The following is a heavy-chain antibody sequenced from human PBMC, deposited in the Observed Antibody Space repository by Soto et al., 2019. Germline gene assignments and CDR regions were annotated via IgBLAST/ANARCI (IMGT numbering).Heavy chain of an antibody. J-gene: IGHJ3*02. D-gene: IGHD5-12*01. Sequence: SETLSLTCTVSGGSISSYYWSWIRQPPGKGLEWIGYIYYSGSTNYNPSLKSRVTISVDTSKNQFSLKLSSVTAADTAVYYCARAGDGYNGGAFDIWGQGTMVTVSS. CDR3: ARAGDGYNGGAFDI. CDR2: IYYSGST. CDR1: GGSISSYY. V-gene: IGHV4-59*01.